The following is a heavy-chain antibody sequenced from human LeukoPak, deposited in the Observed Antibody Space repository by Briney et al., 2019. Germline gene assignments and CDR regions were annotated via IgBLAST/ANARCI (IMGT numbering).Heavy chain of an antibody. CDR2: ISGSGTST. CDR1: GFTFSSYE. CDR3: AKGRYFDWTGVGGTFDV. V-gene: IGHV3-23*01. J-gene: IGHJ3*01. D-gene: IGHD3-9*01. Sequence: SGGSLRLSCAASGFTFSSYEMNWVRQAPGKGLEWVSSISGSGTSTYDADSVKGRFTISRDNSKNTVYLQMNSLRATDTAVYYCAKGRYFDWTGVGGTFDVWGQGTMVTVSS.